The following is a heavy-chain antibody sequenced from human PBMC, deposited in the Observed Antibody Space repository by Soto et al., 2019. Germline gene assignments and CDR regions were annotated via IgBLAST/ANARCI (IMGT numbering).Heavy chain of an antibody. CDR1: GFTFSNAW. D-gene: IGHD2-15*01. V-gene: IGHV3-15*01. Sequence: GGSLRLSCAASGFTFSNAWMSWVRQAPGKGLEWVGRIKSKTDGGTTDYAAPVKGRFTISRDDSKNTLYLQMNSLKTEDTAVYYCTTATDIVVPEGAFDIWGQGTMVTVSS. CDR2: IKSKTDGGTT. J-gene: IGHJ3*02. CDR3: TTATDIVVPEGAFDI.